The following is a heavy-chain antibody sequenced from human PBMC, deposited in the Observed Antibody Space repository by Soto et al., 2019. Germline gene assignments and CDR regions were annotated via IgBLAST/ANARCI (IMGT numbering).Heavy chain of an antibody. D-gene: IGHD3-9*01. J-gene: IGHJ4*02. CDR1: GFSLSNARMG. CDR2: IFSNDEK. Sequence: QVTLKESGPVLVKPTETLTLTCTVSGFSLSNARMGVSWIRQPPGKALEWLAHIFSNDEKSYSTSLKSSLTISNDNSKIQVVLTMTNMDPVDTATYYCARGNYAILTGYDFWGEGTLGTVSS. CDR3: ARGNYAILTGYDF. V-gene: IGHV2-26*01.